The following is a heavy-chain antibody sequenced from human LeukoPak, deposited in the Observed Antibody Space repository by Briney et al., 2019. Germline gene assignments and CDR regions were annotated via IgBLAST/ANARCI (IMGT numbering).Heavy chain of an antibody. V-gene: IGHV3-30*04. Sequence: PGGSLRLSCAASGFTFSTYTLHWVRQAPGKGLEWVAVVLYDGETKYYADSVKGRFTISRDNSGNTLSLQMNSLRPDDTAVYYCARDQAVPMIVWWGVFDYWGQGTLVTVSS. J-gene: IGHJ4*02. CDR1: GFTFSTYT. D-gene: IGHD3-22*01. CDR2: VLYDGETK. CDR3: ARDQAVPMIVWWGVFDY.